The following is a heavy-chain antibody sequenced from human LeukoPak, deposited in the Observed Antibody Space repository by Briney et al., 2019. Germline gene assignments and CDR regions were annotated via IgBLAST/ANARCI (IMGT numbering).Heavy chain of an antibody. CDR1: GGSISSSSYY. D-gene: IGHD6-13*01. Sequence: PSETLSLTCTVSGGSISSSSYYWGWIRQPPGKGLEWIGSIYYSGSTYYNPSLKSRVTISVDTSKNQFSLKLRSVTAADTAVYYCARALYRSSLSPIGVWGQGSLVTVSS. V-gene: IGHV4-39*07. CDR2: IYYSGST. CDR3: ARALYRSSLSPIGV. J-gene: IGHJ4*02.